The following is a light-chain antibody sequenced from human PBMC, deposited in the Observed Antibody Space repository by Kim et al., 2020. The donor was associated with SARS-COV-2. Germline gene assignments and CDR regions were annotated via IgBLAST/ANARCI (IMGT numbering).Light chain of an antibody. J-gene: IGLJ2*01. CDR1: KLGDKY. CDR2: QDS. CDR3: QAWDSSTVV. Sequence: VSTGQTAIITCSGDKLGDKYACWYQQKPGQSPVLVIYQDSKRPSGIPERFSGSNSGNTATLTISGTQAMDEADYYCQAWDSSTVVFGGGTQLTVL. V-gene: IGLV3-1*01.